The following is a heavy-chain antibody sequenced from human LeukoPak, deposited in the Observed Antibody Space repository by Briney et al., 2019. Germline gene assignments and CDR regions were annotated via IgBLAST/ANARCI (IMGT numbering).Heavy chain of an antibody. Sequence: GGSLRLSCAASGFTYSTFEMNWVRQAPGKGLEWISYINSGGDTIYYADSVKGRFTVSRDNAKNSLYLQMNSLRAEDTAVYYCASLWELHYWGQGTLVTVSS. J-gene: IGHJ4*02. CDR3: ASLWELHY. CDR1: GFTYSTFE. CDR2: INSGGDTI. V-gene: IGHV3-48*03. D-gene: IGHD1-26*01.